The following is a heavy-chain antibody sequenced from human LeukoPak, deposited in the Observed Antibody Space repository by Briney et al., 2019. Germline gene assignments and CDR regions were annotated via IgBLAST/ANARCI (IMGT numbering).Heavy chain of an antibody. Sequence: ASVRVSCKTSGYRSIMYRISWVRQAPGQGLEWMGWINPADGNTTSARKFHGRLIMTTDTSTNTAHMEMRGLRSDDTAVYYCARKLVFDYWGQGTLVSVSS. V-gene: IGHV1-18*04. CDR2: INPADGNT. CDR3: ARKLVFDY. CDR1: GYRSIMYR. D-gene: IGHD3-10*01. J-gene: IGHJ4*02.